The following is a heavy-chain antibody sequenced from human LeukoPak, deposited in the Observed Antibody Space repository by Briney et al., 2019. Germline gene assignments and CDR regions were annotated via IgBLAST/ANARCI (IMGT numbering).Heavy chain of an antibody. CDR2: IKQDGSEK. V-gene: IGHV3-7*01. CDR3: ARDIVVPTSSYYYYYGMDV. D-gene: IGHD2-2*01. CDR1: EFTFSSYW. J-gene: IGHJ6*02. Sequence: GGSLRLSCAASEFTFSSYWMSWVRQAPGKGLEWVANIKQDGSEKYYVDSVKGRFTISRDNAKNSLYLQMNSLRAEDTAVYYCARDIVVPTSSYYYYYGMDVWGQGTTVTVSS.